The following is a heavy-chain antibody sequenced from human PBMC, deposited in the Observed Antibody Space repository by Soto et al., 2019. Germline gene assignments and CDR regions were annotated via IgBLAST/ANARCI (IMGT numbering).Heavy chain of an antibody. CDR3: AREDYDILTGYYYYYGMDV. J-gene: IGHJ6*02. V-gene: IGHV1-46*01. D-gene: IGHD3-9*01. Sequence: ASVKVSCKASGYTFTSYYMHWVRRAPGQGLEWMGIINPSGGSTSYAQKFQGRVTMTRDTSTSTVYMELSSLRSEDTAVYYCAREDYDILTGYYYYYGMDVWGQGTTVTVSS. CDR1: GYTFTSYY. CDR2: INPSGGST.